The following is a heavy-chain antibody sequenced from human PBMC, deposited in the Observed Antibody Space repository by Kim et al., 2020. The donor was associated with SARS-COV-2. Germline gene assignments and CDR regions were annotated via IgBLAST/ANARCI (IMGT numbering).Heavy chain of an antibody. V-gene: IGHV3-9*01. J-gene: IGHJ4*02. D-gene: IGHD6-13*01. Sequence: ADSVKGRFTISRDNAKNSLYLQMNSLRAEDTALYYCAKEGTSSSWYYFDYWGQGTLVTVSS. CDR3: AKEGTSSSWYYFDY.